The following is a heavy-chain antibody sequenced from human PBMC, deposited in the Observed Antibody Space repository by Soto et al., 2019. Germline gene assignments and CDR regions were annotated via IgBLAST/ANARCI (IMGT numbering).Heavy chain of an antibody. CDR1: GCKCITYG. Sequence: GGLQRLPWRASGCKCITYGMHWVRQAPGKGLEWVATIWYHGNTYYCKDSIKGRFAVSRDNSKNTVFLQMNTLRAEDTATYYCARDRGYGGNYVFDFWGLGTLVTVPS. CDR3: ARDRGYGGNYVFDF. CDR2: IWYHGNTY. D-gene: IGHD4-4*01. V-gene: IGHV3-33*08. J-gene: IGHJ4*02.